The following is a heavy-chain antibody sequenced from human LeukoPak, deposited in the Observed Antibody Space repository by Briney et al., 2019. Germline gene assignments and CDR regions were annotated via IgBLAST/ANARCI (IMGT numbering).Heavy chain of an antibody. Sequence: GGSLRLSCAASGFTFSDYYMSWVRQAPGKGLEWVSGISWNSGSIGYADSVKGRFTISRDNAKNSLYLQMNSLRAEDTALYYCAKDMALVTVAGTFDYWGQGTLVTVSS. D-gene: IGHD6-19*01. V-gene: IGHV3-9*01. J-gene: IGHJ4*02. CDR3: AKDMALVTVAGTFDY. CDR1: GFTFSDYY. CDR2: ISWNSGSI.